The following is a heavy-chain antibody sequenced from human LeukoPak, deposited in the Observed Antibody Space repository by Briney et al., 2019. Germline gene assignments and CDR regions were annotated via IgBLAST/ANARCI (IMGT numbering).Heavy chain of an antibody. D-gene: IGHD6-6*01. V-gene: IGHV4-39*07. J-gene: IGHJ6*03. CDR3: ARVYSSSSAYYYYYYMDV. CDR1: GGSISSSSYY. CDR2: IYYSGST. Sequence: PSETLSLTCTVSGGSISSSSYYWGWIRQPPGKGLEWIGSIYYSGSTYYSPSLKSRVTISVDTSKNQFSLKLSSVTAADTAVYYCARVYSSSSAYYYYYYMDVWGKGTTVTVSS.